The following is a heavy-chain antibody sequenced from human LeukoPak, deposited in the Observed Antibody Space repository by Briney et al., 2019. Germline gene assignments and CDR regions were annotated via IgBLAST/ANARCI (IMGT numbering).Heavy chain of an antibody. J-gene: IGHJ4*02. CDR3: ARVPGYDFWGGYYDY. D-gene: IGHD3-3*01. CDR2: IIPIFGTA. CDR1: GGTFSSYA. V-gene: IGHV1-69*05. Sequence: ASVKVSCKASGGTFSSYAISWVRQAPGQGLEWMGRIIPIFGTANYAQKFQGRVTITTDESTSTAYMELSSLRSEDTAVYYCARVPGYDFWGGYYDYWGQGTLVTASS.